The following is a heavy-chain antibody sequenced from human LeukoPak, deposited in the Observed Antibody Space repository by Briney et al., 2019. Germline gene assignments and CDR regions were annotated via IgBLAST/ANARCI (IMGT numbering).Heavy chain of an antibody. CDR1: GFTFSSYS. J-gene: IGHJ4*02. V-gene: IGHV3-48*01. CDR2: ISSSSSTI. D-gene: IGHD6-13*01. Sequence: GGSLRLSCAASGFTFSSYSMNWVRQAPGKGLEWVSYISSSSSTIYYANSVKGRFTISRDNAKNSLYLQMNSLRAEDTAVYYCAREKAAAGYYFDYWAREPWSPSPQ. CDR3: AREKAAAGYYFDY.